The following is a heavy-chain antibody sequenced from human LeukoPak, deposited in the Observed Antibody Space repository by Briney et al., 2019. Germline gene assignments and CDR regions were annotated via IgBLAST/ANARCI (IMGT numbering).Heavy chain of an antibody. Sequence: GGSLRLSCAASGFTFDDYGMSWVRQAPGKGLEWVSGINWNGGSTGYADSVKGRFTISRDNAKNSLYLQMNSPRAEDTALYYCARARLRDSYGYLDDAFDIWGQGTMVTVSS. CDR2: INWNGGST. CDR3: ARARLRDSYGYLDDAFDI. V-gene: IGHV3-20*04. J-gene: IGHJ3*02. CDR1: GFTFDDYG. D-gene: IGHD5-18*01.